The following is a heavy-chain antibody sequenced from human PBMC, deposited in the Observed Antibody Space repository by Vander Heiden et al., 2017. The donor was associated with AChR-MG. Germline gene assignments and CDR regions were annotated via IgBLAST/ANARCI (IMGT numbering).Heavy chain of an antibody. CDR1: GFTFSSYG. V-gene: IGHV3-30*18. CDR3: AKDKFGEGSSDY. Sequence: QVQLVESGGGVVQPGRSLRLSCAASGFTFSSYGMHWVRQAPGKGLEWVAVISYDGSNKYYADSVKGRFTISRDNSKNTLYLQMNSLRAEDTAVYYCAKDKFGEGSSDYWGQGTLVTVSS. J-gene: IGHJ4*02. CDR2: ISYDGSNK. D-gene: IGHD3-10*01.